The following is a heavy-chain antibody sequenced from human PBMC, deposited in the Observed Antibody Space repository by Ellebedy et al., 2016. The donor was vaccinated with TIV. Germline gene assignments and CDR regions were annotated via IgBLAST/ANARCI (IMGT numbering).Heavy chain of an antibody. CDR1: LPSFSGFY. CDR3: ASHGGYNQDL. J-gene: IGHJ5*02. D-gene: IGHD5-24*01. V-gene: IGHV4-59*10. CDR2: SFMGGST. Sequence: SETLSLTXEVDLPSFSGFYWAWIRQAAGKGLEWIGRSFMGGSTTYNPSLKNRVTMSADASTTQLSLSLSSVAAADTAVYFCASHGGYNQDLWGQGILVTVSS.